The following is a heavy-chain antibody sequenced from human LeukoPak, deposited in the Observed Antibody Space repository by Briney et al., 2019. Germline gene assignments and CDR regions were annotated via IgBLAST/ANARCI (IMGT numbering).Heavy chain of an antibody. CDR2: IKQDGNEK. V-gene: IGHV3-7*01. J-gene: IGHJ4*02. CDR1: GFTFSSSY. Sequence: PGGSLRLSCAASGFTFSSSYMSWVRQAPGKGLEWVANIKQDGNEKHYVDSVKGRFTISRDNAKSSLYLQMNSLRAEDTAVYYCARDPRESEYSHFDSWGQGTQVTVSS. CDR3: ARDPRESEYSHFDS. D-gene: IGHD2-15*01.